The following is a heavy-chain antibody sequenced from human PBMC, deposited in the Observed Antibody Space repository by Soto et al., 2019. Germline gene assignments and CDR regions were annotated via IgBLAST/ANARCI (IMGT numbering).Heavy chain of an antibody. CDR3: ARGTLDEAVAGPYFDS. V-gene: IGHV5-51*01. J-gene: IGHJ4*02. CDR1: GYSLTSYW. CDR2: IYPGDSDT. D-gene: IGHD6-19*01. Sequence: VESLKISCKGSGYSLTSYWIGWVRQMPGKGLEWMRIIYPGDSDTRYSPSFQGQVTISADKSISTAYLQWSSLKASDTAMYYCARGTLDEAVAGPYFDSWGQGTLVTVCS.